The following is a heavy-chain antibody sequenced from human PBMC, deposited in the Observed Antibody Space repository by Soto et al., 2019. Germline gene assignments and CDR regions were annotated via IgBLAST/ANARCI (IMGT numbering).Heavy chain of an antibody. CDR1: GLSFSKAW. CDR2: IKTKTDGETT. J-gene: IGHJ6*02. Sequence: EVQLVESGGGLVKPGGSLRLSCAASGLSFSKAWMTWVRQAPGKGLEWVGRIKTKTDGETTDFAAPVKGRFSISRDDSKNTVYLQMNSLKTEDTAVYYCATERTTTAMRQFYYCSYGMDAWGQGTTVTVSS. V-gene: IGHV3-15*01. CDR3: ATERTTTAMRQFYYCSYGMDA. D-gene: IGHD1-1*01.